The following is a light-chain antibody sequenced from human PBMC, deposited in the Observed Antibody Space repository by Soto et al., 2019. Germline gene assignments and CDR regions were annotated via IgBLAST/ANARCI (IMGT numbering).Light chain of an antibody. V-gene: IGKV3-15*01. CDR3: QQRHMWPIT. J-gene: IGKJ5*01. Sequence: EIVMTQSPATLSVSPGETATLSCRASQSVSSNLAWYQQKPGQAPRLLIYGASTRATGIPARFSGSGSGTDFTLTISSLEPEDSAVYYCQQRHMWPITFGQGTRLEIK. CDR2: GAS. CDR1: QSVSSN.